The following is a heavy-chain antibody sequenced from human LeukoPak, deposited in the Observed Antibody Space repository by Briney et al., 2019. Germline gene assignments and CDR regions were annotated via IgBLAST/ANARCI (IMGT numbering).Heavy chain of an antibody. D-gene: IGHD5-12*01. J-gene: IGHJ4*02. CDR2: IYYSGSS. V-gene: IGHV4-39*07. Sequence: SETLSLTCTVSGGSISSSSYYWGWIRQPPGKGLEWIGSIYYSGSSNYNPSLKSRVIISGDTSKNQVSLKLSSVTAADTAVYYCARANRYDLYFDYWGQGTLVTVSS. CDR1: GGSISSSSYY. CDR3: ARANRYDLYFDY.